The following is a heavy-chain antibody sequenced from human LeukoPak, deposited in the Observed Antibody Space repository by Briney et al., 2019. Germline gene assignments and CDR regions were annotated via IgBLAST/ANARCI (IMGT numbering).Heavy chain of an antibody. Sequence: SETLSLTCTVSGGSISSYYWSWIRQPPGKGLEWMGYIYYSGSTNYNPSLKSRVTISVDTSKNQFSLKLSSVTAADTAVYYCARVGYYDSSGYYQTGDHYYYYGMDVWGQGTTVTVSS. CDR3: ARVGYYDSSGYYQTGDHYYYYGMDV. CDR2: IYYSGST. J-gene: IGHJ6*02. D-gene: IGHD3-22*01. CDR1: GGSISSYY. V-gene: IGHV4-59*01.